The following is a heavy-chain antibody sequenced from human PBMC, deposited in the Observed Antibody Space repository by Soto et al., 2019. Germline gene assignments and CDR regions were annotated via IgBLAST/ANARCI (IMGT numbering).Heavy chain of an antibody. Sequence: QVQLVQSGAEVKKPGASVKVSCKVSGYTLTELSMHWVRQAPGKGLEWMGGFDPEDGETIYAQKFQGRVTMTEDTSTDTAYMELSSLRSEDTAVYYCATGMSYDILTGYHPRAEFDYWGQGTLVTVSS. CDR1: GYTLTELS. CDR3: ATGMSYDILTGYHPRAEFDY. V-gene: IGHV1-24*01. J-gene: IGHJ4*02. D-gene: IGHD3-9*01. CDR2: FDPEDGET.